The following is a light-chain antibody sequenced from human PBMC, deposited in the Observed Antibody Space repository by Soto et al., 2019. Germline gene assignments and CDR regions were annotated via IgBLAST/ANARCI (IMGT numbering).Light chain of an antibody. CDR2: GTS. J-gene: IGKJ5*01. CDR1: QSVSSNN. V-gene: IGKV3-20*01. CDR3: QQYDNSIT. Sequence: EIVLTQSPDTLSLSPGDGATLSCRASQSVSSNNLAWYHQKPGQPPRLLIYGTSSRATGIPDRFSGSGSGTDFTLSIRRLETEDFVVYYCQQYDNSITFGQGTRLE.